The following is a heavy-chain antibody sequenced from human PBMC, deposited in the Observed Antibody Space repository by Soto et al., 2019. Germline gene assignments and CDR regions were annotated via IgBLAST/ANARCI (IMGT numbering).Heavy chain of an antibody. V-gene: IGHV1-69*02. CDR1: GGTFSSYT. Sequence: SVTVSCKASGGTFSSYTISWVRQAPGQGLEWMGRIIPILGIANYAQKFQGRVTITADKSTSTAYMELSSLRSEDTAVYYCARGNYDILTGYETNWFDPWGQGTLVTVSS. D-gene: IGHD3-9*01. CDR3: ARGNYDILTGYETNWFDP. J-gene: IGHJ5*02. CDR2: IIPILGIA.